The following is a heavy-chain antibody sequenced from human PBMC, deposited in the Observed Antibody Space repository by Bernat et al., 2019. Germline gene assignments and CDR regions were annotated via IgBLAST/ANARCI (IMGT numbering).Heavy chain of an antibody. V-gene: IGHV4-34*01. CDR3: ARGGRYQPLLYGDFDY. CDR1: GGSFSGYY. J-gene: IGHJ4*02. D-gene: IGHD2-2*02. CDR2: INHSGST. Sequence: QVQLQQWGAGLLKPSETLSLTCAVYGGSFSGYYWSWIRQPPGKGLEWIGEINHSGSTNYHPSLKSRVTISVDTSKNQFSLKLSSVPAADTAVYYCARGGRYQPLLYGDFDYWGQGTLVTVSS.